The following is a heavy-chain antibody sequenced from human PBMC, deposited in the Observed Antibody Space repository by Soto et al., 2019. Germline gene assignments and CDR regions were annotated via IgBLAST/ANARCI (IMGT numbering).Heavy chain of an antibody. CDR3: ARARPDSAGSSLGRRLDV. V-gene: IGHV4-61*01. Sequence: QVQLQESGPGLVKPSGTLSLICIVSGDSVTFGHHYWSWIRQPPGKELEWMGHIFFTGAINYSPSLKSRVTMSVDSSKSQFSLNLTSVSAADSAIYYCARARPDSAGSSLGRRLDVWGQGTTVTVSS. J-gene: IGHJ6*02. CDR1: GDSVTFGHHY. D-gene: IGHD3-10*01. CDR2: IFFTGAI.